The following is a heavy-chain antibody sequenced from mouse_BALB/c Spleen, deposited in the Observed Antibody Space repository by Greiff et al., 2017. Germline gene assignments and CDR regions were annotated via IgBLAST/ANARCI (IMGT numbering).Heavy chain of an antibody. D-gene: IGHD4-1*01. CDR1: GYTFTDYA. J-gene: IGHJ2*01. Sequence: QVQLQQSGAELVRPGVSVKISCKGSGYTFTDYAMHWVKQSHAKSLEWIGVISTYYGDASYNQKFKGKATMTVDKSSSTAYMELARLTSEDSAIYYCAREGLGRGYFDYWGQGTTLTVSS. CDR2: ISTYYGDA. V-gene: IGHV1S137*01. CDR3: AREGLGRGYFDY.